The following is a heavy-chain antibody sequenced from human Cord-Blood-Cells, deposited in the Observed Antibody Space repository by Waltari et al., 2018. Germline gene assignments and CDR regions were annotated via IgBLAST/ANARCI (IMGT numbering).Heavy chain of an antibody. CDR2: IHHSGST. J-gene: IGHJ4*02. CDR1: GYSISSGHY. Sequence: QVQLQESGPGLVKPSETLSLTCAVSGYSISSGHYWGRIRQPPGKGLEWIGSIHHSGSTYYNPSLKSRVTISVDTSKNQFSLKLSSVTAADTAVYYCARDRARYSEQQLVDYWGQGTLVTVSS. D-gene: IGHD6-13*01. V-gene: IGHV4-38-2*02. CDR3: ARDRARYSEQQLVDY.